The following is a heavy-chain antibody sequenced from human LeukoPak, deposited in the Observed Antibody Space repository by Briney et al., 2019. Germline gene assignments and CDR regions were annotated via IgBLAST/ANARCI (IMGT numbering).Heavy chain of an antibody. CDR1: GYTFTSYG. D-gene: IGHD3-16*01. Sequence: ASVKVSCKASGYTFTSYGISWVRQAPGQGLEWMGWISAYNGNTNYAQKLQGRVTMTTDTSTSTTYMELRSLRSDDTAVYYCARDYRVSWGTTDYFDYWGQGTLVTVSS. CDR2: ISAYNGNT. CDR3: ARDYRVSWGTTDYFDY. J-gene: IGHJ4*02. V-gene: IGHV1-18*01.